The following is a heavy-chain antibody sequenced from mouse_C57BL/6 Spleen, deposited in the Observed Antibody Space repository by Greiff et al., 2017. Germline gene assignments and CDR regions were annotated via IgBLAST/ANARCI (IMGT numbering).Heavy chain of an antibody. J-gene: IGHJ2*01. D-gene: IGHD2-4*01. CDR3: ARGDYDCLFDY. CDR2: IYPGNGGT. V-gene: IGHV1-53*01. CDR1: GYTFTSYW. Sequence: QVQLQQSGTELVKPGASVKLSCKASGYTFTSYWMHWVKQRPGQGLEWIGNIYPGNGGTYYNEKFKGKDTLTAEKSSSTAYMQLSSLTSEDSAVYYCARGDYDCLFDYWGQGTTLTVSS.